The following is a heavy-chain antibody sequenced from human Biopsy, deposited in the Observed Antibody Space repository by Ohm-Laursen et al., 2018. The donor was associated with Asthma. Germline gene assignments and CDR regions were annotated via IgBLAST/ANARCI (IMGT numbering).Heavy chain of an antibody. J-gene: IGHJ4*02. CDR1: GGSISSSSYS. Sequence: GTLSLTCTVSGGSISSSSYSWGWIRQPPGKGLEWIGSISYTGNTDIPSLKSRVTLSVDASKNQFSLKLTSVTAADTAVYYCVSPPGYWGQGTRVTVSS. CDR3: VSPPGY. CDR2: ISYTGNT. V-gene: IGHV4-39*01.